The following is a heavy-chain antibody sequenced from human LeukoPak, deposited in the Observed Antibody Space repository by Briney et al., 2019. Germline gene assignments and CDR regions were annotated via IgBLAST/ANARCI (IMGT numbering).Heavy chain of an antibody. J-gene: IGHJ5*02. D-gene: IGHD2-2*01. V-gene: IGHV4-4*07. Sequence: SETLSLTCTVSGGSISSYYWSWIRQPAGKGLEWIGRIYTSGSTNYNPSLKSRVTMSVDTSKNQFSLKLSSVTAADTAVYYCARDLGYCSSTSCKYNWFDPWGQGTLVTVSS. CDR2: IYTSGST. CDR1: GGSISSYY. CDR3: ARDLGYCSSTSCKYNWFDP.